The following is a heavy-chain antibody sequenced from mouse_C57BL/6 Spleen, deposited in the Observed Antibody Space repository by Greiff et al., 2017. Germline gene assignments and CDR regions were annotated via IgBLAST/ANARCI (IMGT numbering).Heavy chain of an antibody. J-gene: IGHJ3*01. D-gene: IGHD2-3*01. CDR2: ISDGGSYT. Sequence: EVMLVESGGGLVKPGGSLKLSCAASGFTFSSYAMSWVRQTPEKRLEWVATISDGGSYTYYPDNVKGRFTISRANAKNNLYLQMSHLKSEDTAMYYCARDRGDIYDGYYGFAYWGQGTLVTVSA. V-gene: IGHV5-4*01. CDR3: ARDRGDIYDGYYGFAY. CDR1: GFTFSSYA.